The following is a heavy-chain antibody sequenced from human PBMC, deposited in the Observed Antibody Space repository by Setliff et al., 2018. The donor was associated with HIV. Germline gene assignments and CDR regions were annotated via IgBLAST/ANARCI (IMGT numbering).Heavy chain of an antibody. Sequence: SVKVSCKTSGGTFSTYVITWVRQAPGQGLEWMGGMLPILGMGDFAQKFQGRVTITADASTRTMYMELSGLRSGDTAVYYCAGPRGDEAFDIWGQGTMVTVSS. J-gene: IGHJ3*02. CDR1: GGTFSTYV. D-gene: IGHD3-10*01. CDR3: AGPRGDEAFDI. CDR2: MLPILGMG. V-gene: IGHV1-69*10.